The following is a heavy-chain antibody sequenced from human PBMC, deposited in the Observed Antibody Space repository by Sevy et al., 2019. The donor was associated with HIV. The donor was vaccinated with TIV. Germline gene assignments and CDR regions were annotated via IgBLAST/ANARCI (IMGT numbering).Heavy chain of an antibody. CDR3: ARDPTIFGIITGGMDV. J-gene: IGHJ6*02. CDR1: GFTFSSYG. V-gene: IGHV3-33*01. D-gene: IGHD3-3*01. Sequence: GGSLRLSCAASGFTFSSYGMHWVRQAPGKGLEWVAVIWYDGSNKYYADSVKGRFTISRDNSKNTLYLQMNFLRADDTAVYYCARDPTIFGIITGGMDVWGQGTTVTVSS. CDR2: IWYDGSNK.